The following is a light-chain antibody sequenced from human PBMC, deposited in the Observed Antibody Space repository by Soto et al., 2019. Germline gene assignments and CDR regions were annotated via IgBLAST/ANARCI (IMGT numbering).Light chain of an antibody. CDR1: GSDVGAYNY. V-gene: IGLV2-14*01. CDR3: SSYTGSTTLV. J-gene: IGLJ2*01. CDR2: DVS. Sequence: QSALTQPASVSGSPGQSIAISCTGTGSDVGAYNYVSWYQQHPGKAPKLIIFDVSSRPSGVSDRFSGSKSGNTASLTISGLQPDDESDYYCSSYTGSTTLVLGGWTKLTVL.